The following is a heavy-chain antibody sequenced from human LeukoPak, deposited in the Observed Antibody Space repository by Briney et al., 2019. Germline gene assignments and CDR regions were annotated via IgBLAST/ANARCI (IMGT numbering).Heavy chain of an antibody. V-gene: IGHV3-48*03. CDR3: ARGDDAFDI. CDR1: GFTFSSYE. CDR2: ISSNGSTI. Sequence: GGSLRLSCAASGFTFSSYEMNWVRQAPGKGLEWVSYISSNGSTIYYADSVKGRFTISRDNAKNSLYLQMNSLRAGDTAVYYCARGDDAFDIWGQGTMVTVSS. J-gene: IGHJ3*02.